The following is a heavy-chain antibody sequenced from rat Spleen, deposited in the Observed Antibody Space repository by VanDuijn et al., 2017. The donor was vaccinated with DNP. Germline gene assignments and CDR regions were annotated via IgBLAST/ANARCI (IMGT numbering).Heavy chain of an antibody. V-gene: IGHV5-29*01. CDR3: ARHRLYYDGPLAY. Sequence: EVQLVESDGGLVQPGRSLKLSCAASGFTFSDYYMAWVRQAPTKGLEWVATISYDGSSTYYRDSVKGRFTISRDNAKSTLYLQMDSLRSEDTATYYCARHRLYYDGPLAYWGQGTLVTVSS. J-gene: IGHJ3*01. CDR2: ISYDGSST. D-gene: IGHD1-12*02. CDR1: GFTFSDYY.